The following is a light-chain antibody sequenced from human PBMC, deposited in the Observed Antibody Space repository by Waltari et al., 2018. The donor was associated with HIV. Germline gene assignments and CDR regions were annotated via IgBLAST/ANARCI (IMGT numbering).Light chain of an antibody. CDR2: ASS. CDR1: QDISSY. V-gene: IGKV1-9*01. CDR3: QHLNSVPST. J-gene: IGKJ5*01. Sequence: IQLTQSPSFLSASVRDRVTITCRASQDISSYLAWYQQKQGEAPKILIYASSTLQSGVPSRFSGRGSGTEVSLTITILQPGDFATYFCQHLNSVPSTFGQGTRLEIK.